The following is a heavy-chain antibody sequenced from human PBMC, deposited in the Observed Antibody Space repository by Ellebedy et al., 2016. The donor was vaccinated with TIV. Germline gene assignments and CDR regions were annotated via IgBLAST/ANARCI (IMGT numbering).Heavy chain of an antibody. CDR3: TRDFGHDYGVYNWFDP. V-gene: IGHV3-33*08. D-gene: IGHD4/OR15-4a*01. CDR1: GFTFHHYG. Sequence: PGGSLRLSCGASGFTFHHYGMHWVRQAPGKGLEWVALIWYDGINQLYADSVRDRFTISRDNSNNTLYLQMNSLRVEDTAVYYCTRDFGHDYGVYNWFDPWGQGTLVTVSS. CDR2: IWYDGINQ. J-gene: IGHJ5*02.